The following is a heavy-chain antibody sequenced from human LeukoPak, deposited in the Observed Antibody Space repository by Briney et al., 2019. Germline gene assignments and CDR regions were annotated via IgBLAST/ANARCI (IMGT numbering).Heavy chain of an antibody. Sequence: GGSLRLSCAASGFTFNFYNMNWVRQAPGKGLEWLSYISGSSTTVHYADSVKGRFTVSRDNAKNSLYLQMDSLRAEDTAVYYCARIDSSGEISFDLWGQGTLVIVAS. CDR2: ISGSSTTV. D-gene: IGHD3-22*01. CDR3: ARIDSSGEISFDL. CDR1: GFTFNFYN. V-gene: IGHV3-48*01. J-gene: IGHJ4*02.